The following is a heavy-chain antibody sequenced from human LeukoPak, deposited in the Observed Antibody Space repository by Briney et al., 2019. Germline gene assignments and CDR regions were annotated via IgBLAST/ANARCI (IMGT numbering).Heavy chain of an antibody. CDR3: AKALDYYDSSGSCGY. CDR1: GFTFSSYG. Sequence: PGGSLRLSCAASGFTFSSYGMHWVRQAPGKGLEWVAVISYDGSNKYYADSVKGRFTISRDNSKNTLYLQMNSLRAEDTAVYYGAKALDYYDSSGSCGYWGQGTLVTVSS. D-gene: IGHD3-22*01. CDR2: ISYDGSNK. V-gene: IGHV3-30*18. J-gene: IGHJ4*02.